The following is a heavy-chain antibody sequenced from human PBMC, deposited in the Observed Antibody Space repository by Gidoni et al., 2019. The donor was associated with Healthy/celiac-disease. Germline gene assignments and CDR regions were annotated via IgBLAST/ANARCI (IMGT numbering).Heavy chain of an antibody. CDR1: GGSISSYY. J-gene: IGHJ5*02. CDR2: IYYSGST. V-gene: IGHV4-59*01. Sequence: QVQLQESGPGLVKPSETLSLTCTVSGGSISSYYWSWIRQPPGKGLEWIGYIYYSGSTNYNPSLKSRVTISVDTSKNQFSLKLSSVTAADTAVYYCARGVHYYDSSGYYSEGNWFDPWGQGTLVTVSS. CDR3: ARGVHYYDSSGYYSEGNWFDP. D-gene: IGHD3-22*01.